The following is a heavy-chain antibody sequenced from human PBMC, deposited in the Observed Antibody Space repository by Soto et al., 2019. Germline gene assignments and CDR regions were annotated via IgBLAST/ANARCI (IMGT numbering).Heavy chain of an antibody. CDR3: ARQLYTVVTPQDY. Sequence: GGSLRLSCAASGFTFSNFRMNWIRQAPGKGLEWVSHIDGSGTAMSYVDSVKGRFTISRDNAKNSLYLEVTSLRDEDTAVYYCARQLYTVVTPQDYWGRGTLVTVSS. V-gene: IGHV3-48*02. CDR2: IDGSGTAM. D-gene: IGHD2-21*02. J-gene: IGHJ4*02. CDR1: GFTFSNFR.